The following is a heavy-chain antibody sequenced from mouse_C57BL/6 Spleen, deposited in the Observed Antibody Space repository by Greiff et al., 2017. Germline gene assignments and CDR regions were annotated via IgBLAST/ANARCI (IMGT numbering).Heavy chain of an antibody. J-gene: IGHJ2*01. D-gene: IGHD3-2*02. V-gene: IGHV7-3*01. CDR1: GFTFTDYY. CDR2: IRNKANGYTT. CDR3: ARYEGSSGDVGY. Sequence: EVKLVESGGGLVQPGGSLSLSCAASGFTFTDYYMSWVRQPPGKALEWLGFIRNKANGYTTEYSASVKGRFTISRDNSQSILYLQMNALRAEDSATYYGARYEGSSGDVGYWGQGTTLTVSS.